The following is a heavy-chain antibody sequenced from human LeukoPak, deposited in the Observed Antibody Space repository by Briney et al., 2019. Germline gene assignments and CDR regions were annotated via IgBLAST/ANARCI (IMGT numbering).Heavy chain of an antibody. D-gene: IGHD6-6*01. CDR2: IYYSGST. CDR1: GGSISSGGYY. Sequence: SETLSLTCTVSGGSISSGGYYWGWIRQPPGKGLEWIGSIYYSGSTYYNPSLKSRVTISVDTSKNQFSLKLSSVTAADTAVYYCARIAARPKWFDPWGQGTLVTVSS. V-gene: IGHV4-39*01. J-gene: IGHJ5*02. CDR3: ARIAARPKWFDP.